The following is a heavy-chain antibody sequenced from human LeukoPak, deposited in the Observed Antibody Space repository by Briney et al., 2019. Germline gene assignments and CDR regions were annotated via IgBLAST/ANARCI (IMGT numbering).Heavy chain of an antibody. CDR3: ARGRFAGGDYLAYYFDY. D-gene: IGHD4-17*01. V-gene: IGHV1-2*02. J-gene: IGHJ4*02. CDR1: GYTFTGYY. CDR2: INPNSGGT. Sequence: ASVKVSCKASGYTFTGYYMHWVRQAPGQGLEWMGWINPNSGGTNYAQKFQGRVTMTRDTSISTAYMELSRLRSEDTAVYYCARGRFAGGDYLAYYFDYWGQGTLVTVSS.